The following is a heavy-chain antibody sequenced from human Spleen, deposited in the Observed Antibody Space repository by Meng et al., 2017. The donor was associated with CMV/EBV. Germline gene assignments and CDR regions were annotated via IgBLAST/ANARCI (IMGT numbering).Heavy chain of an antibody. D-gene: IGHD3-9*01. Sequence: ESLKISCVASRFPFSSYSMNWVRQAPGKGLEWVASIDSDSSSYIYHAGSVKGRFTISRDNAKNSLYLQINSLSAEDTAVYFCGLATSYYYSDAFDIWGQGTMVTVSS. J-gene: IGHJ3*02. CDR2: IDSDSSSYI. V-gene: IGHV3-21*01. CDR3: GLATSYYYSDAFDI. CDR1: RFPFSSYS.